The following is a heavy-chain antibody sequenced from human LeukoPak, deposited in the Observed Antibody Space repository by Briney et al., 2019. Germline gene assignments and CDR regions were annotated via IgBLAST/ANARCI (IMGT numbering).Heavy chain of an antibody. Sequence: SETLSLTCTVSGGSISSSSYYWGWIRQPPGKGLEWIGSIYYSGSTYYNPSLKSRVTISVDTSKNQFSLKLSSVTAADTAVYYCASQEMATTPVFDYWGQGTLVTVSS. CDR3: ASQEMATTPVFDY. J-gene: IGHJ4*02. CDR1: GGSISSSSYY. D-gene: IGHD5-24*01. V-gene: IGHV4-39*01. CDR2: IYYSGST.